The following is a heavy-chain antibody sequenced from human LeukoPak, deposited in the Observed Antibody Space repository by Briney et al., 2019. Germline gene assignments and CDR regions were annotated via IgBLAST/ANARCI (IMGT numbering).Heavy chain of an antibody. Sequence: PGRSLRLSCAASGFTFSSYGMHWVRQAPGKGLEWVAVISYDGSNKYYADSVKGRFTISRDHSKNTLYLQMNSLRAEDTAVYYCAKDNIQLWFFDYWGQGTLVTVSS. V-gene: IGHV3-30*18. CDR3: AKDNIQLWFFDY. D-gene: IGHD5-18*01. CDR2: ISYDGSNK. CDR1: GFTFSSYG. J-gene: IGHJ4*02.